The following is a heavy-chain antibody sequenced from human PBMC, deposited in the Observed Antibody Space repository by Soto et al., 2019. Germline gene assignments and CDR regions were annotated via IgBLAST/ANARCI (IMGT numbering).Heavy chain of an antibody. Sequence: HPGGSLRLSCAASGFTFSSYGMYWVRQAPGKGLEWVAVISYDGSNKYYADSVKGRFTISRDNSKNTLYLQMNSLGAEDTAVYFCAREGALKMATGAFDIWGKGTMVNV. CDR2: ISYDGSNK. CDR1: GFTFSSYG. CDR3: AREGALKMATGAFDI. V-gene: IGHV3-30*03. D-gene: IGHD1-1*01. J-gene: IGHJ3*02.